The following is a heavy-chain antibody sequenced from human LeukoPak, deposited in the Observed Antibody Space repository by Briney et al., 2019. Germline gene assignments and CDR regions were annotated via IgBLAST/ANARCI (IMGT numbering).Heavy chain of an antibody. CDR2: ISGSAGTT. Sequence: GGSLRLSCAASGFTFSSYAMSWVRQAPGKGLEWVSAISGSAGTTYYADSVKGRFTISRDNAKNSLYLQMNSLRAGDTAVYYCARGGYCSSSICYSLNAFDIWGQGTMFTVSS. CDR3: ARGGYCSSSICYSLNAFDI. J-gene: IGHJ3*02. CDR1: GFTFSSYA. D-gene: IGHD2-2*01. V-gene: IGHV3-23*01.